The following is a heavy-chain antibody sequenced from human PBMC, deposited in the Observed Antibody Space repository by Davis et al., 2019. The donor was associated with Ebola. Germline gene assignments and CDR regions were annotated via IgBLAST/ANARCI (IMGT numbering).Heavy chain of an antibody. Sequence: GGSLRLSCAASGFAFSNYNMHWVRQAPGKGLEWVSVIWYDGRDKYYADSVKGRFAISRDDSKSTLYLQMNSLRAEDTAVYYCARGQLAARPGYYYGMDVWGQGTTVTVSS. CDR2: IWYDGRDK. V-gene: IGHV3-33*01. CDR3: ARGQLAARPGYYYGMDV. D-gene: IGHD6-6*01. CDR1: GFAFSNYN. J-gene: IGHJ6*02.